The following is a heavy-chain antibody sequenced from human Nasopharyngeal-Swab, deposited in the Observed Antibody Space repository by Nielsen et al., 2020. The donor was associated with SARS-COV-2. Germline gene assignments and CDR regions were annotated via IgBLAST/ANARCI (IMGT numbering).Heavy chain of an antibody. CDR1: GFTFSDYS. V-gene: IGHV3-48*04. D-gene: IGHD2-15*01. Sequence: EGSLRLSCAASGFTFSDYSMNWVRQAPGKGLEWVSYISGRSSIIYYADSVKGRFTISRDNAKNSLYLQMDSLRVEDTAVYYCARDSGKGYCSGGTCYQLDFWGQGTLVTVSS. CDR3: ARDSGKGYCSGGTCYQLDF. CDR2: ISGRSSII. J-gene: IGHJ4*02.